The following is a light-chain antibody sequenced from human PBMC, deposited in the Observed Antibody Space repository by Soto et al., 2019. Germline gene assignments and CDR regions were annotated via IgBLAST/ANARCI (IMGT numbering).Light chain of an antibody. CDR1: QSVGRN. Sequence: EIVMTQSPATLSVSPGERATLSCRASQSVGRNLAWYQQKPGQAPRLLIYGASTRATGIPARFSGSGSGIEFTLTISSLQSDDFASYSCQQYNHWPPLTFGGGTKVEIK. CDR3: QQYNHWPPLT. V-gene: IGKV3-15*01. J-gene: IGKJ4*01. CDR2: GAS.